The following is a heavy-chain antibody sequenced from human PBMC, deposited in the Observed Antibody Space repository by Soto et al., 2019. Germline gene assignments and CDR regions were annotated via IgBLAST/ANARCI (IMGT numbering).Heavy chain of an antibody. CDR2: IIPILGIA. CDR3: APGCSGGSCYSGY. D-gene: IGHD2-15*01. V-gene: IGHV1-69*02. J-gene: IGHJ4*02. Sequence: QVQLVQSGAEVQKPGSSVKVSCKASGGTFSSYTISWVRQAPGQGLEWMGRIIPILGIANYAQKFQGRVNIGAEKTTSTAYMELDSLGSEGTAVYYCAPGCSGGSCYSGYWGQGTLVTVSS. CDR1: GGTFSSYT.